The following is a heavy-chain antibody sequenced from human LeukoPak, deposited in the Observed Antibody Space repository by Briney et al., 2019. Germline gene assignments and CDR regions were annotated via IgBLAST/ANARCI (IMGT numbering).Heavy chain of an antibody. CDR3: ATLPPSYCGGDCYHTGY. CDR1: GYTLTELS. CDR2: FDPEDGET. J-gene: IGHJ4*02. D-gene: IGHD2-21*02. Sequence: ASVKVSCKVSGYTLTELSMHWVRQAPGKGLEWMGGFDPEDGETIYAQKFQGRVTMTEDTSTDTAYMELSSLRSEDTAVYYCATLPPSYCGGDCYHTGYWGQGTLVTVSS. V-gene: IGHV1-24*01.